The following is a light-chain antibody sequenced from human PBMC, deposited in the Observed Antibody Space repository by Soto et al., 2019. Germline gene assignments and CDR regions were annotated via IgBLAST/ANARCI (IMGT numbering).Light chain of an antibody. J-gene: IGKJ2*01. CDR3: QHYNDYSYT. CDR2: DAS. Sequence: DIQMTQSPSSLSASVGDRVTITCQASQNINNYLNWYQQKPGRAPKLLIYDASNLEAGVPSRFRGSGSGTDFTFTISRLQPEDIATYYCQHYNDYSYTFGPGTNLEIK. CDR1: QNINNY. V-gene: IGKV1-33*01.